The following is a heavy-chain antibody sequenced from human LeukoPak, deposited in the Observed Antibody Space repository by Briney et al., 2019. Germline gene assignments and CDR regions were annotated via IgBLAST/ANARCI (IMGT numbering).Heavy chain of an antibody. CDR1: GFTFSSYW. CDR2: IKQDGSEK. V-gene: IGHV3-7*05. CDR3: ASEGVYSSGWYVDY. D-gene: IGHD6-19*01. J-gene: IGHJ4*02. Sequence: GGSLSLSCAASGFTFSSYWMSWVRQAPGKGLEWVANIKQDGSEKYYVDSVKGRFTISRDNAKNSLYLQMNSLRAEDTAVYYCASEGVYSSGWYVDYWGQGTLVTVSS.